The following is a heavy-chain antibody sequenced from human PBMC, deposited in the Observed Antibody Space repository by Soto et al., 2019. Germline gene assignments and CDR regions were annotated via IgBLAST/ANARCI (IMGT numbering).Heavy chain of an antibody. Sequence: PSETLSLTCTVSGGSISSYYWSWIRQPPGKGLEWIGYIYYSGSTNYNPSLKSRVTISVDTSKNQFSLKLSSVTAADTAVYYCARSNCSGGSCYSGWFDPWGQGTLVTVSS. V-gene: IGHV4-59*01. D-gene: IGHD2-15*01. CDR2: IYYSGST. CDR1: GGSISSYY. CDR3: ARSNCSGGSCYSGWFDP. J-gene: IGHJ5*02.